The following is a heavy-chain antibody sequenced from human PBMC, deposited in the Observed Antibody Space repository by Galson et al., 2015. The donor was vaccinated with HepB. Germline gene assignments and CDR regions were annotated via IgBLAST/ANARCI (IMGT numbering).Heavy chain of an antibody. CDR3: AKGAKTTDAY. CDR1: GLTISRYW. CDR2: IKQVGTEK. D-gene: IGHD1-1*01. Sequence: SLRLSCAASGLTISRYWMSWVRQAPGKGLEWVAIIKQVGTEKYYVNSVEGRFTISRDNAKNSLYLQMNSLRAEDTAVYYCAKGAKTTDAYWGQGTLVTVSS. V-gene: IGHV3-7*01. J-gene: IGHJ4*02.